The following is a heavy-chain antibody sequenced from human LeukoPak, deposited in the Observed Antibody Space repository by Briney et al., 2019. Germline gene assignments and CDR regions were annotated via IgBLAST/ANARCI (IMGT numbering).Heavy chain of an antibody. D-gene: IGHD3-9*01. CDR3: AKDNYDILTGYFDY. Sequence: GRSLRLSCAASGFTFDDYAMHWVRQAPGKGLEWVSGISWNRGSIGYADSVKGRFTISRDNAKNSLYLQMNSLRAEDMALYYCAKDNYDILTGYFDYWGQGTLVTVSS. CDR1: GFTFDDYA. J-gene: IGHJ4*02. CDR2: ISWNRGSI. V-gene: IGHV3-9*03.